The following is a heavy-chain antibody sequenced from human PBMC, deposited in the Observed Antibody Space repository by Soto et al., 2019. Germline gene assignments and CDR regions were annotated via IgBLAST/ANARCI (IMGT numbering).Heavy chain of an antibody. CDR3: AKSATVPAAIAY. Sequence: QVQLVQSGAEVKKPGATVKVSCKASGYTFTSYAMHWVRQAPGQRLEWMGWINAGNGNTKYSQKFQGRVTITRDTSASTAYMELSSLRSEDTAVYYCAKSATVPAAIAYWGQGTLVTVSS. V-gene: IGHV1-3*01. J-gene: IGHJ4*02. D-gene: IGHD2-2*02. CDR2: INAGNGNT. CDR1: GYTFTSYA.